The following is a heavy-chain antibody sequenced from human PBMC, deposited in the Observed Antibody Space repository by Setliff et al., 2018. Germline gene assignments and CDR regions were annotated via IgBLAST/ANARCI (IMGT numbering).Heavy chain of an antibody. J-gene: IGHJ4*02. CDR2: RYRSGTT. CDR1: GYSISSGYY. Sequence: PSETLSLTCAVSGYSISSGYYWCWIRQPPGKGLEWIGSRYRSGTTYYNPSLKSRVTISVDTSKNQFSLKLSSVTAADTAVYYCARQLCSGGSCYATTFDYWGQGTLVTVSS. V-gene: IGHV4-38-2*01. CDR3: ARQLCSGGSCYATTFDY. D-gene: IGHD2-15*01.